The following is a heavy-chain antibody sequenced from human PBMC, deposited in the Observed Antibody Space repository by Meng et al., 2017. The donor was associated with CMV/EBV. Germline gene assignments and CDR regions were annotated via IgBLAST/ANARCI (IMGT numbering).Heavy chain of an antibody. CDR2: ITGTTGDT. Sequence: GESLKISCAASGFTFSSYAMSWVRQAPGKGLEWVSTITGTTGDTYYADSVKGRFTISRDNSKSTLSLQMNSLRAEDTAVYYCAPRITGYYSDAMDVWGQGTTVTVSS. CDR3: APRITGYYSDAMDV. CDR1: GFTFSSYA. J-gene: IGHJ6*02. V-gene: IGHV3-23*01. D-gene: IGHD3-16*01.